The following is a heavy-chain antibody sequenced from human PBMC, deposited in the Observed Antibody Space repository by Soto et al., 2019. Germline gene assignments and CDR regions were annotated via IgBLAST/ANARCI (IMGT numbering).Heavy chain of an antibody. CDR2: ISYSGTT. CDR3: ARSLVGATTLGFDY. V-gene: IGHV4-39*01. CDR1: GGSINNNHYY. Sequence: SETLSLTCTVSGGSINNNHYYWGWVRQPPGKGLEWIASISYSGTTYYSPSLKGRVTKSVDTSRNQFSLRLTSVTAAGTAVYYCARSLVGATTLGFDYWGQGTLVTVSS. D-gene: IGHD1-26*01. J-gene: IGHJ4*02.